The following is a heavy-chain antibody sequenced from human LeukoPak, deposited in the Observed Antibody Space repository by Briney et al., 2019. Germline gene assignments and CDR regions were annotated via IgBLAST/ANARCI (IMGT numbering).Heavy chain of an antibody. CDR3: AKDAAGPEY. Sequence: GWSLRLSCVASGLTFSDYSMTWVRQAPGKGLFWVSGISAGGGSTYYADSVKGRFTISRDNSRNTLYPQMNSLRAEDTAVYYCAKDAAGPEYWGQGTLVTVSS. CDR1: GLTFSDYS. J-gene: IGHJ4*02. CDR2: ISAGGGST. V-gene: IGHV3-23*01. D-gene: IGHD6-13*01.